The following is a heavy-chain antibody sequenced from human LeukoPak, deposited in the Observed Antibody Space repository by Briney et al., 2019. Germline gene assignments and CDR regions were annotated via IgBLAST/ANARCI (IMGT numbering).Heavy chain of an antibody. Sequence: GGSLRLSCAASGFTFSSYWMSWVRQAPGKGLEWVANIKQDGSEKYYVDSVKGRFTISRDNAKNSLYLQMNSLGAEDTAVYYCARTNYGSVSSFDYWGQGTLVTVSS. J-gene: IGHJ4*02. CDR1: GFTFSSYW. CDR2: IKQDGSEK. D-gene: IGHD3-10*01. V-gene: IGHV3-7*01. CDR3: ARTNYGSVSSFDY.